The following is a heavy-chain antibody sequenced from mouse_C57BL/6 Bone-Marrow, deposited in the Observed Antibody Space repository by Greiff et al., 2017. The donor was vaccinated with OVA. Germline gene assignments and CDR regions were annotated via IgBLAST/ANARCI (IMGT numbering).Heavy chain of an antibody. CDR2: IYPRSGNT. CDR3: ARGDFHYYGSSYGY. D-gene: IGHD1-1*01. CDR1: GYTFTSYG. Sequence: LQESGAELARPGASVKLSCKASGYTFTSYGISWVKQRTGQGLEWIGEIYPRSGNTYYNEKFKGKATLTADKSSSTAYMELRSLTSEDSAVYFCARGDFHYYGSSYGYWGQGTTLTVSS. V-gene: IGHV1-81*01. J-gene: IGHJ2*01.